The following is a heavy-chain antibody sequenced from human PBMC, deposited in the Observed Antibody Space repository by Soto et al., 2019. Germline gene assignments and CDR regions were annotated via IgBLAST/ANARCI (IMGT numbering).Heavy chain of an antibody. D-gene: IGHD1-20*01. CDR2: IYYSGST. CDR3: ARHVITGIMRTGYFDY. CDR1: GGSISSYY. J-gene: IGHJ4*02. Sequence: SETLSLTCTVSGGSISSYYWSWIRQPPGKGLEWIGYIYYSGSTNYNPSLKSRVTISVDTSKNQFSLKLSSVTAADTAVYYCARHVITGIMRTGYFDYWGQGTLVTVSS. V-gene: IGHV4-59*08.